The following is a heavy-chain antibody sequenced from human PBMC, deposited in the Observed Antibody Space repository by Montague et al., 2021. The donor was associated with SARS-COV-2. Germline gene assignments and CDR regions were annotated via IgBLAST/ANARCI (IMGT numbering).Heavy chain of an antibody. D-gene: IGHD2-2*01. V-gene: IGHV4-61*01. J-gene: IGHJ6*03. CDR2: IYYSGST. CDR3: ARVRGEQYQLAFSTYYYYYMGV. CDR1: GGSVSSGSCY. Sequence: SETLSLTCSVSGGSVSSGSCYWSWIRQPPGKGLEWIGYIYYSGSTNYNPSLKSRVTISVDTSKNQFSLKLSSVTAADTAVYYCARVRGEQYQLAFSTYYYYYMGVWGKGTTVTVSS.